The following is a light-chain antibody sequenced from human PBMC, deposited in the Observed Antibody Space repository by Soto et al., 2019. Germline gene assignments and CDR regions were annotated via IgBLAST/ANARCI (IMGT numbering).Light chain of an antibody. V-gene: IGLV1-44*01. J-gene: IGLJ2*01. Sequence: QSVLTQPPSASGTPGQRVTISCSGTSSNIGSNPVNWYQQLPGTAPKLLIYNDNQRPSGVPDRFSGSKSGTSASLAISGLQSEDEADYYCAAWDDSLKGVLFGGGTKVTVL. CDR1: SSNIGSNP. CDR3: AAWDDSLKGVL. CDR2: NDN.